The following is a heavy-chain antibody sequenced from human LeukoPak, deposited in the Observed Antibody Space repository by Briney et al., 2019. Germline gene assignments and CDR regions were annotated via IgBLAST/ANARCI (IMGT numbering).Heavy chain of an antibody. Sequence: GGSLRLSCAASGFIFSSYGMHWVRQAPGKGLEWVAGISYNGSNKYYADSVKGRFTISRDNSKNTLYLQMNSLRAEDTAVYYCARAGGYCGRISCPYYFDYWGQGSLVAVSS. CDR3: ARAGGYCGRISCPYYFDY. CDR1: GFIFSSYG. V-gene: IGHV3-30*19. D-gene: IGHD2-15*01. J-gene: IGHJ4*02. CDR2: ISYNGSNK.